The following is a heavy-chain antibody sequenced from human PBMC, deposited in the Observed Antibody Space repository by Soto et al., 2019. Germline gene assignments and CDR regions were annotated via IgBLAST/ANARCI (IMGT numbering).Heavy chain of an antibody. CDR3: ARGSMTTPRYGSFDY. V-gene: IGHV4-61*01. CDR2: IYYSGST. Sequence: QVQLQESGPGLVKPSETLSLTCTVSGGSVSSGTYSWSWIRQPPGKGLEWIGYIYYSGSTNYNPSLKSRVTISVDTSKNQFSLKLTSVTAADTAVYYCARGSMTTPRYGSFDYWAQGTLVTVSS. D-gene: IGHD3-10*01. CDR1: GGSVSSGTYS. J-gene: IGHJ4*02.